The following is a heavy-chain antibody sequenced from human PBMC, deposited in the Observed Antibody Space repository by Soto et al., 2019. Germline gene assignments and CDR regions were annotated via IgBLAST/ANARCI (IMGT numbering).Heavy chain of an antibody. Sequence: EVQLVESGGGLVKPGGSLRLSCTASGFTFSKAYMNWVRQAPGQGLEWVGQIDSKIDADKTDLAAPVKGRFTLSRDDSKNTVYLQMNGLEIEDTAMYYCVTRFTAVATALFDYWGQGTLVTVSS. D-gene: IGHD2-21*02. CDR1: GFTFSKAY. CDR2: IDSKIDADKT. J-gene: IGHJ4*02. CDR3: VTRFTAVATALFDY. V-gene: IGHV3-15*04.